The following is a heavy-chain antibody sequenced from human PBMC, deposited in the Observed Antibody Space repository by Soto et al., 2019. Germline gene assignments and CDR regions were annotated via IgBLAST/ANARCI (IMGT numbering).Heavy chain of an antibody. Sequence: SETLSLTCAVSGGSISNGGYSWSWIRQPPGKGLEWIGNIFHSGSTYYNPSLTSRVTMSVDTSKNQFSLDLSSVTAADTAVYFCARGTAQPYYFDSWGQGTLVTVSS. CDR2: IFHSGST. CDR1: GGSISNGGYS. V-gene: IGHV4-30-2*01. J-gene: IGHJ4*02. CDR3: ARGTAQPYYFDS.